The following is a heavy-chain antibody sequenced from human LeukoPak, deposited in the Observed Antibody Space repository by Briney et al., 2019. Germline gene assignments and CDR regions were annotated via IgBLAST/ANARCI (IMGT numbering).Heavy chain of an antibody. CDR1: GYTFTSYA. V-gene: IGHV1-3*01. CDR3: ARAVVPAAVDGDDY. J-gene: IGHJ4*02. CDR2: INAGNGNT. D-gene: IGHD2-2*01. Sequence: GASVKVSCKASGYTFTSYAMHWVRQAPGQRLEWMGWINAGNGNTKYSQKFQGRVTITRDTSASTAYMELSSLRSEDTAVYYCARAVVPAAVDGDDYWGQGTLVTVSS.